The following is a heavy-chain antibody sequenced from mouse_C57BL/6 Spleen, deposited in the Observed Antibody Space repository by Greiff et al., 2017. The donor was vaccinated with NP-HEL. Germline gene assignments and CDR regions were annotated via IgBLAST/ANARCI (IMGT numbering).Heavy chain of an antibody. CDR2: ISSGSSTI. D-gene: IGHD1-1*01. CDR3: ARKNYYYGSSYDWYFDV. J-gene: IGHJ1*03. Sequence: EVQGVESGGGLVKPGGSLKLSCAASGFTFSDYGMHWVRQAPEKGLEWVAYISSGSSTIYYADTVKGRFTISSDNAKNTLFLQMTSLRSEDTAMYYCARKNYYYGSSYDWYFDVWGTGTTVTVSS. CDR1: GFTFSDYG. V-gene: IGHV5-17*01.